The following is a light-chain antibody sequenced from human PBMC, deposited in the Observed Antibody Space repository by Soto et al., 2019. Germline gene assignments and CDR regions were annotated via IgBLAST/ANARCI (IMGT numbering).Light chain of an antibody. CDR2: EVS. Sequence: QSALTQPASVSGSPGQSITISCPGTRSDVGGYNYVSWYQQHPGKAPKLMISEVSNRPSGVSNRFAGSKSGNTASLTISGLQAGDEADYYCSSYTSSSTLYVFGTGTKLTVL. CDR3: SSYTSSSTLYV. CDR1: RSDVGGYNY. J-gene: IGLJ1*01. V-gene: IGLV2-14*01.